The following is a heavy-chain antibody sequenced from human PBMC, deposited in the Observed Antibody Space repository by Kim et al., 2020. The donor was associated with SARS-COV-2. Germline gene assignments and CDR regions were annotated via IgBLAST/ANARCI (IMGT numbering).Heavy chain of an antibody. CDR3: ASAVKTHAFDI. CDR2: ISSSGSTI. V-gene: IGHV3-48*03. J-gene: IGHJ3*02. Sequence: GGSLRLSCAASGFTFSSYEMNWVRQAPGKGLEWVSYISSSGSTIYYTDSVKGRFTISRDNAKNSLYLQMNSLRAEDTAVYYCASAVKTHAFDIWGQGTMVTVSS. CDR1: GFTFSSYE.